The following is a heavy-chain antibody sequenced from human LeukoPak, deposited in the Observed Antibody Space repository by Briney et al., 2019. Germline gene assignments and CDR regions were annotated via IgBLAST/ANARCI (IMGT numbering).Heavy chain of an antibody. V-gene: IGHV1-2*02. D-gene: IGHD2-8*01. CDR2: INPNSGAT. Sequence: ASVKVSCKTSGYTFFDYYINWVRQAPGQGPEWMGWINPNSGATNYAQKFQVRVTMARDTSVSTAYMELSRLTSDDTAVYYCALNTDTNGWHYFDYWGQGTLVSVSS. CDR3: ALNTDTNGWHYFDY. CDR1: GYTFFDYY. J-gene: IGHJ4*02.